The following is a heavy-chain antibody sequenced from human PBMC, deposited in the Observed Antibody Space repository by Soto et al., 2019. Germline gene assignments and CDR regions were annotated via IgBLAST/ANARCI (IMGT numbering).Heavy chain of an antibody. D-gene: IGHD2-2*01. CDR3: ARDKEGYCSSTSCYNWFDP. J-gene: IGHJ5*02. Sequence: SETLSLTCAVSGGSISSSDWWSWVRQPPGKGLEWIGEIYHSGSTNYNPSLKSRVTISVDKSKNQFSLKLSSVTAADTAVYYCARDKEGYCSSTSCYNWFDPWGQGTLVTVSS. CDR1: GGSISSSDW. CDR2: IYHSGST. V-gene: IGHV4-4*02.